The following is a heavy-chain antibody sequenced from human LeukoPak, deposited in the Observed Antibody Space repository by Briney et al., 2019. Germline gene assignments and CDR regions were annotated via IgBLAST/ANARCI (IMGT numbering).Heavy chain of an antibody. D-gene: IGHD5-12*01. Sequence: PGGSLRLSCAASRFTFSSYWMSWVRQAPGKGLEWVANIKQDGSEKYYVDSVKGRFTISRDNAKNSLYLQMNSLRAEDTAVYYCARDGIVAAEFDYWGQGTLVTVSS. CDR3: ARDGIVAAEFDY. CDR1: RFTFSSYW. V-gene: IGHV3-7*01. CDR2: IKQDGSEK. J-gene: IGHJ4*02.